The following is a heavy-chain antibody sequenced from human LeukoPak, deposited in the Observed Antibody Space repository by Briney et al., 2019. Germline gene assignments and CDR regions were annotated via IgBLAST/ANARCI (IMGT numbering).Heavy chain of an antibody. CDR1: GFTFSNYW. CDR3: ARIFYFGDNNWRYFDY. J-gene: IGHJ4*02. D-gene: IGHD1-20*01. CDR2: IDPDGSKK. Sequence: PGGSLRLSCAASGFTFSNYWMSWVRQAPGKGLEWVANIDPDGSKKQYVDSVKGRLTTSRDNAKNSLYLQMNSLRAEDTAIYYCARIFYFGDNNWRYFDYWGQGTLVTVSS. V-gene: IGHV3-7*01.